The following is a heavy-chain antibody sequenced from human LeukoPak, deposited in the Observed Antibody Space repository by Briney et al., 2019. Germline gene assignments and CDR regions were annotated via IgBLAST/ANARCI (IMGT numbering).Heavy chain of an antibody. J-gene: IGHJ4*02. Sequence: GASVKVSCKASGYTFTSYGISWVRQAPGQGLEGRGWISAYNGNTNYAQKLQGRVTMTTETSTTTAYIELTSLRSDDTAVCYCARDGIAAAARGDYWGQGTLVTVSS. CDR1: GYTFTSYG. D-gene: IGHD6-13*01. V-gene: IGHV1-18*01. CDR2: ISAYNGNT. CDR3: ARDGIAAAARGDY.